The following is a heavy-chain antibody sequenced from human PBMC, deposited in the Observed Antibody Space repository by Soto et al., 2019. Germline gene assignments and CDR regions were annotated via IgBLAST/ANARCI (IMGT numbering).Heavy chain of an antibody. CDR1: GYTFTSYA. J-gene: IGHJ4*02. Sequence: ASVEVSCKXSGYTFTSYAMHWVRQAPGQRLECMGWINAGYGNTKYSRKFMCRDTINRAPSVRTAYMELSSMRFEDTAVHYCARASTIFDVVPLDYWGQGTLVTVSS. D-gene: IGHD3-3*01. V-gene: IGHV1-3*01. CDR3: ARASTIFDVVPLDY. CDR2: INAGYGNT.